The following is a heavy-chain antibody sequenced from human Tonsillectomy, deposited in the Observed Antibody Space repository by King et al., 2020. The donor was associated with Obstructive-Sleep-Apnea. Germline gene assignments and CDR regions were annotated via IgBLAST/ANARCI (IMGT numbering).Heavy chain of an antibody. CDR3: ARESRDDYNYFDY. CDR2: IYYSGST. D-gene: IGHD5-24*01. CDR1: GGSINDYY. J-gene: IGHJ4*02. Sequence: VQLQESGPGLVKPSETLSLTCTVSGGSINDYYWNWVRQPPGKGLEWIGYIYYSGSTNYNPSLNSRVTLSVDTSKKQVSLNLRSVSAADTGVYYCARESRDDYNYFDYWGQGTLVSVSS. V-gene: IGHV4-59*12.